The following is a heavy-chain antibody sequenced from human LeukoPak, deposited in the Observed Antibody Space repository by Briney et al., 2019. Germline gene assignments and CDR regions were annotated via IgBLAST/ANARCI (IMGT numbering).Heavy chain of an antibody. CDR1: GXTFSSYW. J-gene: IGHJ4*02. CDR2: IKQDGSER. Sequence: GGSLRLSCAASGXTFSSYWMSWVRQAPGKGLEWVANIKQDGSERYYVDSVKGRFTISRDNAKNSVHLQMNSLRGEDTAVYYCARDLSTYGSGSYYKLPMDYWGQGTLVTVSS. V-gene: IGHV3-7*04. CDR3: ARDLSTYGSGSYYKLPMDY. D-gene: IGHD3-10*01.